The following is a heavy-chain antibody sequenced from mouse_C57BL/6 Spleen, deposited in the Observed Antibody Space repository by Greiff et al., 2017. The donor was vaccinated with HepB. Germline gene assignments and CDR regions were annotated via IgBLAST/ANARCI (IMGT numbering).Heavy chain of an antibody. Sequence: QVQLKESGAELVKPGASVKISCKASGYAFSSYWMNWVKQRPGKGLAWIGQIYPGDGDTNYNGKFQVKATLTAAKSSSTAYMQRSRLTSDDAAVDFCAVSYPMGTGFDSWGQVTTLTVSS. CDR3: AVSYPMGTGFDS. J-gene: IGHJ2*01. V-gene: IGHV1-80*01. CDR1: GYAFSSYW. D-gene: IGHD2-1*01. CDR2: IYPGDGDT.